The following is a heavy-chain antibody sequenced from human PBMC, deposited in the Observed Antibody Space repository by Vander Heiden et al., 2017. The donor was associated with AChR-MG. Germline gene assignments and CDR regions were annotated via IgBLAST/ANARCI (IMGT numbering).Heavy chain of an antibody. D-gene: IGHD2-2*01. CDR3: ARLGPRSSSSHY. Sequence: QVHLVQSGAEVKKPGASVKVSCKASGYTFTSYGISWVRQAPGQGLEWVGWISAYDGKTDYAQKFQGRVTVTTDTSTSTAYMELRSLRSDDTAVYYCARLGPRSSSSHYWGQGTLVTVSS. CDR2: ISAYDGKT. CDR1: GYTFTSYG. V-gene: IGHV1-18*01. J-gene: IGHJ4*02.